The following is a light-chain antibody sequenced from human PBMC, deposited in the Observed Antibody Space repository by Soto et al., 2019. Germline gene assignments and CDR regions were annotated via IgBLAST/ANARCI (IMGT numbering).Light chain of an antibody. CDR2: GAS. CDR3: QQYNSYSRT. Sequence: EIVMTQSPATLSVSPGERATLSYRASQSVSSNLAWYQQKPGQAPRLLIYGASTRATGIPARFSGSGSGTEFTLTISSLQSEDFADYYCQQYNSYSRTFGQGTKVDI. J-gene: IGKJ1*01. V-gene: IGKV3-15*01. CDR1: QSVSSN.